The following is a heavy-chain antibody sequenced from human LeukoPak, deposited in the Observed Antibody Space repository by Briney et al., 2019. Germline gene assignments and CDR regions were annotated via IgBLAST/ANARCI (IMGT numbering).Heavy chain of an antibody. CDR3: ARGRGLYGDYGVYYFDY. Sequence: SETLSLTCAVYGGSFSGYYWSWIRQPPGKGLEWIGEINHSGSTNYNPSLKSRVTISVDTSKNQFSLKLSSVTAADTAVYYCARGRGLYGDYGVYYFDYWGQGTLVTVSS. D-gene: IGHD4-17*01. V-gene: IGHV4-34*01. CDR1: GGSFSGYY. J-gene: IGHJ4*02. CDR2: INHSGST.